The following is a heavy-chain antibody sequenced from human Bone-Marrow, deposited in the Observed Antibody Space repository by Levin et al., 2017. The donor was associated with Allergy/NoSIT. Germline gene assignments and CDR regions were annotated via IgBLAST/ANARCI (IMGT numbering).Heavy chain of an antibody. V-gene: IGHV2-5*02. CDR1: GFSLSTRGVG. CDR2: IYWDDDEK. Sequence: QTLSLTCTFSGFSLSTRGVGVAWIRQPPGRTLEWLALIYWDDDEKRYSPSLKSRLSITKVTAGNQVVLTMTNMHPLDTATYYCARRRSVSTAWAPGTYSFDSWGQGIPVTVSS. D-gene: IGHD3-10*01. J-gene: IGHJ4*02. CDR3: ARRRSVSTAWAPGTYSFDS.